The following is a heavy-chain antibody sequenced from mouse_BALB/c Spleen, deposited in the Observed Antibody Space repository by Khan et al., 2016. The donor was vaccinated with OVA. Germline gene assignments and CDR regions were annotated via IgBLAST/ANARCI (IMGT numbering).Heavy chain of an antibody. J-gene: IGHJ2*01. V-gene: IGHV3-2*02. D-gene: IGHD1-2*01. CDR3: ARTARIEY. CDR2: ISYSGST. Sequence: VQLQESGPGLVKPSQSLSLTCTVTGFSFTSGYGWNWIRQFPGNKLEWMGYISYSGSTNYTPSLTSRISITQNTSKNQFFLQLNSVTTEDTATYYCARTARIEYWGQGTTLTVSS. CDR1: GFSFTSGYG.